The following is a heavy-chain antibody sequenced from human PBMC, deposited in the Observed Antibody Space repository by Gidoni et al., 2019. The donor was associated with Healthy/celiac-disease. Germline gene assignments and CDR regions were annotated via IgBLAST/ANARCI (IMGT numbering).Heavy chain of an antibody. V-gene: IGHV3-30-3*01. CDR1: GFTFSSYA. CDR2: ISYDGSNK. D-gene: IGHD3-10*01. CDR3: ARGRGSGTQWYFDY. Sequence: QVQLVESGGGVVQPGRSLRLACAASGFTFSSYAMPWVRQDPGKGLEWLAVISYDGSNKYYADSVKGRFTISRDNSKNTLYLQMNSLRAEDTAVYYCARGRGSGTQWYFDYWGQGTLVTVSS. J-gene: IGHJ4*02.